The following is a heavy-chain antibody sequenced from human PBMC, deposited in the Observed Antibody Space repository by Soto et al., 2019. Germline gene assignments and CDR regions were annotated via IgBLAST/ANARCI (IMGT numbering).Heavy chain of an antibody. V-gene: IGHV3-11*06. CDR2: ISSSSSYT. D-gene: IGHD3-22*01. J-gene: IGHJ4*02. Sequence: QVQLVESGGGLVKPGGSLRLSCAASGFTFSDYYMSWIRQAPGKGLEWVSYISSSSSYTNYADSVKGRFTISRDNAKNSLYLQMNGLRAEDTAVYYCARYYDSSGHRIKSFDYWGQGTLVTVSS. CDR1: GFTFSDYY. CDR3: ARYYDSSGHRIKSFDY.